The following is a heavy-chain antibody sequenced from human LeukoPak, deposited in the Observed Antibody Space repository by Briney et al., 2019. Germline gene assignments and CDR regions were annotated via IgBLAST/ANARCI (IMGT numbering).Heavy chain of an antibody. Sequence: PGRSLTLSCAASGFTFSSYDMSWVRQAPGKGREWVSAISGSGGSTYYADSVKGRFTISRDNSKNALYLQMNSLRAEDTAVYYCAKVPTYYYDSSGYYYPSFDYWGQGTLVTVSS. CDR1: GFTFSSYD. CDR3: AKVPTYYYDSSGYYYPSFDY. V-gene: IGHV3-23*01. J-gene: IGHJ4*02. CDR2: ISGSGGST. D-gene: IGHD3-22*01.